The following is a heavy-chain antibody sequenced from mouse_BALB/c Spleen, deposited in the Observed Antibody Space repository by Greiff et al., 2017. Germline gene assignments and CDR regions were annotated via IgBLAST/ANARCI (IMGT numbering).Heavy chain of an antibody. CDR1: GYSFTGYF. V-gene: IGHV1-20*02. J-gene: IGHJ2*01. D-gene: IGHD1-2*01. CDR3: ARQITTAYFDY. CDR2: INPYNGDT. Sequence: VQLQQSGPELVKPGASVKISCKASGYSFTGYFMNWVMQSHGKSLEWIGRINPYNGDTFYNQKFKGKATLTVDKSSSTAYMELRSLASEDSAVYYCARQITTAYFDYWGQGTTLTVSS.